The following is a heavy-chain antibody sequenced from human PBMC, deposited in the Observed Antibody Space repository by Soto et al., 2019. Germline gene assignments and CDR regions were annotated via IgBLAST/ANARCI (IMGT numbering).Heavy chain of an antibody. CDR2: ISGSGGST. D-gene: IGHD6-19*01. J-gene: IGHJ6*02. Sequence: GGSLRLSCAASGFTFSSYAMSWVRQAPGKGLEWVSAISGSGGSTYYADSVKGRFTISRDNSKNTLYLQMNSLRAEDTAVYYGAKDGRQQWLVRYYYGMDVWGQGTTVTVS. V-gene: IGHV3-23*01. CDR3: AKDGRQQWLVRYYYGMDV. CDR1: GFTFSSYA.